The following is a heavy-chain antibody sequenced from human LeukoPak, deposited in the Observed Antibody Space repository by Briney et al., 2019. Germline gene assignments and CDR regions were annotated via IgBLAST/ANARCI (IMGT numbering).Heavy chain of an antibody. CDR1: GFTFSSYG. D-gene: IGHD6-19*01. Sequence: GGSLRLSCAASGFTFSSYGMHWVRQAPGKGLEWVGFIRYDGSNKYYADSVKGRFTISRDNSRNTLYLRMNSLRAEDTAVSYCAKDGPVAGDGTFDYWGKGTVVTVSS. CDR3: AKDGPVAGDGTFDY. V-gene: IGHV3-30*02. J-gene: IGHJ4*02. CDR2: IRYDGSNK.